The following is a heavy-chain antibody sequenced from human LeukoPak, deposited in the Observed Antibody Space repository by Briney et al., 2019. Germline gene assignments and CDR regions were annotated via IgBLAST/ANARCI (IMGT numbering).Heavy chain of an antibody. CDR3: AHRRGGYSSSSYDY. Sequence: SGPTLVNPTQTLTLTCTFSGFSLSTSGVGVGWIRQPPGKALEWLALIYWNDDKRYSPSLKSRLTITKDTSKSQVVLTMTNMDPVDTATYYCAHRRGGYSSSSYDYWGQGTLVTVSS. D-gene: IGHD6-6*01. CDR1: GFSLSTSGVG. V-gene: IGHV2-5*01. CDR2: IYWNDDK. J-gene: IGHJ4*02.